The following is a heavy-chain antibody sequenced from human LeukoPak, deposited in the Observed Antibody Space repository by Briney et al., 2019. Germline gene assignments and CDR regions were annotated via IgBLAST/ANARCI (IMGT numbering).Heavy chain of an antibody. CDR1: GGSISSYY. CDR2: IYYSGST. D-gene: IGHD6-13*01. Sequence: PSETLSLTCTVSGGSISSYYWSWIRQPPGKGLEWIGYIYYSGSTYYNPSLKSRVTISVDTSKNQFSLKLSSVTAADTAVYYCARDKAAAGTTWGQGTLVTVSS. V-gene: IGHV4-59*12. CDR3: ARDKAAAGTT. J-gene: IGHJ5*02.